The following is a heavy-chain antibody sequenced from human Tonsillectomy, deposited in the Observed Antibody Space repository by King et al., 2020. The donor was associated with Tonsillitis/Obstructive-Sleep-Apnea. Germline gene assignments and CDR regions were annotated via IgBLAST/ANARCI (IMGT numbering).Heavy chain of an antibody. V-gene: IGHV1-69*01. Sequence: VQLVESGAEVKKPGSSVTVSCTASGGTFSYAISWVRQAPGQGLEWMGGIIPIFGTANYAQKFQGRVTITADESTSTAYMELSSLRSEDTAVYYCARDNDGSYPHYWGQGTLVTVSS. CDR3: ARDNDGSYPHY. CDR2: IIPIFGTA. J-gene: IGHJ4*02. D-gene: IGHD1-26*01. CDR1: GGTFSYA.